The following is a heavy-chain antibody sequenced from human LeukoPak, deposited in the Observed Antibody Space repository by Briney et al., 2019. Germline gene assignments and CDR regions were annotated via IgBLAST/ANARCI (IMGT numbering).Heavy chain of an antibody. CDR1: GFTVSSNY. CDR2: IYSGGST. V-gene: IGHV3-53*05. CDR3: ARVPSSGSYYFDY. J-gene: IGHJ4*02. Sequence: GGSLRLSCAASGFTVSSNYMSWVRQAPGKGLEWVSVIYSGGSTYYADSVKGRFTISRDNSKNTLYLQMGSLRAEDMAVYYCARVPSSGSYYFDYWGQGALVTVSS. D-gene: IGHD1-26*01.